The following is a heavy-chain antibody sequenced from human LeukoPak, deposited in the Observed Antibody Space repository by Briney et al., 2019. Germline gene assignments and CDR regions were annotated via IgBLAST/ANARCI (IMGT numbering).Heavy chain of an antibody. J-gene: IGHJ4*02. V-gene: IGHV4-38-2*02. D-gene: IGHD3-3*01. CDR1: GYSISSGYY. CDR2: IYHSGRT. Sequence: SETLSLTCTVSGYSISSGYYWGWIRQPPGKGLEWIGSIYHSGRTFYNPSLKSRVTISVDTSKDQFSLKLTSVTAADTAVYYCARVGKYDFWSGHDETRLDYWGQGSLVTVSS. CDR3: ARVGKYDFWSGHDETRLDY.